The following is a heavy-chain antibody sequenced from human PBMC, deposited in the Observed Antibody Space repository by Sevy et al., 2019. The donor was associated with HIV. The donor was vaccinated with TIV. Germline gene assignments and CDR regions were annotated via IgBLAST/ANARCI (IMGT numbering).Heavy chain of an antibody. CDR2: INHSGST. CDR1: GGSFSGYY. D-gene: IGHD2-2*01. J-gene: IGHJ3*02. CDR3: ARHCSSSSCSHAFDI. V-gene: IGHV4-34*01. Sequence: SETLSLTCAVYGGSFSGYYWSWIRQPPGKGLERVGEINHSGSTNYNPSLKSRVTISVDSSNNQFSLKLRSVTAADTAVYYCARHCSSSSCSHAFDIWGQGTMVTVSS.